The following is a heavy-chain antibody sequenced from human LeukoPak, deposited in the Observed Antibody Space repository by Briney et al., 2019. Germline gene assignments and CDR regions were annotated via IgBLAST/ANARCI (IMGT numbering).Heavy chain of an antibody. CDR2: IYYSGST. Sequence: SETLSLTCTVSGGSISSSSYYWGWIRQPPVKGLEWIGSIYYSGSTYYNPSLKSRVTISVDTSKNQFSLKLSSVTAADTAVYYCARHVPRFGLSFDYWGQGTLVTVSS. CDR1: GGSISSSSYY. D-gene: IGHD3-10*01. CDR3: ARHVPRFGLSFDY. J-gene: IGHJ4*02. V-gene: IGHV4-39*01.